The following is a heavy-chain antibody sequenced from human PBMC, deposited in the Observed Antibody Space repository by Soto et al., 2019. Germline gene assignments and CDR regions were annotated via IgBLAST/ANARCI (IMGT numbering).Heavy chain of an antibody. CDR3: AKDVDYYGSGSRIDY. J-gene: IGHJ4*02. V-gene: IGHV3-9*01. CDR2: ISWNSGSI. CDR1: GFTFDDYA. D-gene: IGHD3-10*01. Sequence: EVQLVESGGGLVQPGRSLRLSCAASGFTFDDYAMHWVRQAPGKGLEWVSGISWNSGSIGYADSVKGRFTISRDNAKNSLYLQMNSLRAEDTALYYCAKDVDYYGSGSRIDYWGQGTLVTVSS.